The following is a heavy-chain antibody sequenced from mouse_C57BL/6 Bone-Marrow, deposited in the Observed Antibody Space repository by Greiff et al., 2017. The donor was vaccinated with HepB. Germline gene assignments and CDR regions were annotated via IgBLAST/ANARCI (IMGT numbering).Heavy chain of an antibody. CDR3: ARVPCYSNWYFDV. CDR2: ISHLAYSI. Sequence: EVQRVESGGGLVQPGGSLKLSCAASGFTFSDYGMAWVRQAPRKGPEWVASISHLAYSIYYADTVTGRFTISRENAKNTPYLEMSSLMSEDTAMYYCARVPCYSNWYFDVWGTGTTVTVSS. D-gene: IGHD2-5*01. CDR1: GFTFSDYG. V-gene: IGHV5-15*01. J-gene: IGHJ1*03.